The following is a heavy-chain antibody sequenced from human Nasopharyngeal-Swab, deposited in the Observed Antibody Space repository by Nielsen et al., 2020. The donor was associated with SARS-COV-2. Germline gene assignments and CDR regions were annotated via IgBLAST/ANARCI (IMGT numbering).Heavy chain of an antibody. CDR2: INPKSGGT. CDR1: GYTFTGYY. Sequence: ASVKVSCKASGYTFTGYYMHWVRQAPGQGLEWMGRINPKSGGTNYAQKFQGRVTMNRDTSISTAYMELSRLRSDDTAVYYCARERIAAAGTGFDYWGQGTLVTVSS. CDR3: ARERIAAAGTGFDY. V-gene: IGHV1-2*06. J-gene: IGHJ4*02. D-gene: IGHD6-13*01.